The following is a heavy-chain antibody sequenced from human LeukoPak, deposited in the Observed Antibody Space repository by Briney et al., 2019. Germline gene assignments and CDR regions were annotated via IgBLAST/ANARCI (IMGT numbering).Heavy chain of an antibody. CDR2: IIPIFGTA. CDR1: GGTFSSYA. Sequence: ASVKVSCKASGGTFSSYAISWVRQAPGQALEWMGGIIPIFGTANYAQKFQGRVTITADESTSTVYMELSSLRSEDTAVYYCARTVWSGYSDYWGQGTLVTVSS. V-gene: IGHV1-69*13. J-gene: IGHJ4*02. D-gene: IGHD3-3*01. CDR3: ARTVWSGYSDY.